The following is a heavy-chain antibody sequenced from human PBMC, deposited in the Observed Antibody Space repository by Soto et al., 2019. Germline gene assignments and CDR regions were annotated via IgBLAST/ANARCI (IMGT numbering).Heavy chain of an antibody. V-gene: IGHV3-30*18. CDR2: ISYDGSNK. CDR3: AKDLAAGRDHAIFDY. CDR1: GFTFSSYG. D-gene: IGHD6-13*01. Sequence: PWGSLRLSCAASGFTFSSYGMHLVRHAPGKGLEWVAVISYDGSNKYYADSVKGRFTIPRDNSKNTLYLQMNSLRAEDTAVYYCAKDLAAGRDHAIFDYWGQGTLVTVSS. J-gene: IGHJ4*02.